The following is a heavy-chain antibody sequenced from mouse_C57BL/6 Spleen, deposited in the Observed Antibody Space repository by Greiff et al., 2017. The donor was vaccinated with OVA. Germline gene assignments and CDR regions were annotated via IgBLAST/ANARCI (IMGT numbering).Heavy chain of an antibody. D-gene: IGHD1-1*01. CDR1: GYTFTSYW. J-gene: IGHJ2*01. CDR2: IDPSDSYT. V-gene: IGHV1-69*01. CDR3: ARPYYYGSSHLDY. Sequence: QVQLQQPGAELVMPGASVKLSCKASGYTFTSYWMHWVKQRPGQGLEWIGEIDPSDSYTNYNQKFKGKSTLTVDKSSSTAYMQLSSLTSEDSAVDYCARPYYYGSSHLDYWGKGTTLTVSS.